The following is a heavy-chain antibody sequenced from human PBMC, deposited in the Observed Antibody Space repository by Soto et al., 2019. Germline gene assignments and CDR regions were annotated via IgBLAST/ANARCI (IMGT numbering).Heavy chain of an antibody. CDR2: INPNSGGT. CDR3: ARDVGRDYYESSGYPNNWFDP. J-gene: IGHJ5*02. CDR1: GYTFTVYY. D-gene: IGHD3-22*01. Sequence: ASVKVSCKASGYTFTVYYMHWVRQAPGQGLEWMGWINPNSGGTNYAQKFQGWVTMTRDTSISTAYMELGRLRSDDTAVYYCARDVGRDYYESSGYPNNWFDPWGQGTLVTVSS. V-gene: IGHV1-2*04.